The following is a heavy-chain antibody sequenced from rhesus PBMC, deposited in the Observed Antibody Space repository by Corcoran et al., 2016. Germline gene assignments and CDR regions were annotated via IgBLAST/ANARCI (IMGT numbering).Heavy chain of an antibody. V-gene: IGHV4-143*01. CDR3: ARLLGTRFDV. CDR2: IYGNSAST. CDR1: GGSISGYYY. Sequence: QVQLQESGPGLVKPSETLSLTCTVSGGSISGYYYWSWIRQPPGKGLEWIGGIYGNSASTYYNPSLKSRVTISKDTSKNQFSRKLSSVTAADTAVYYCARLLGTRFDVWGPGVLVTVSS. J-gene: IGHJ5-1*01. D-gene: IGHD7-45*01.